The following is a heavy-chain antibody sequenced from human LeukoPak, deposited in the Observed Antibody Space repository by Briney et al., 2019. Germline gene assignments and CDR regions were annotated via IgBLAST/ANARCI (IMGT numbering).Heavy chain of an antibody. V-gene: IGHV4-30-4*01. CDR3: ARWGIAAAGTGYYYGMDV. D-gene: IGHD6-13*01. CDR2: IYYSGST. Sequence: QSSETLSLTCTVSGGSISSGDYYWSWIRQPPGKGLEWIGYIYYSGSTYYNPSLKSRVTISVDTSKNQFSLKLSSVTAADTAVYYCARWGIAAAGTGYYYGMDVWGQGTTVTVSS. CDR1: GGSISSGDYY. J-gene: IGHJ6*02.